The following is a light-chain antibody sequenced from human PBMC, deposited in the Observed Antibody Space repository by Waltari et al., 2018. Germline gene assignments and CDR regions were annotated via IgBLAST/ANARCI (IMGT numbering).Light chain of an antibody. J-gene: IGKJ4*01. CDR3: QQYYITPLS. V-gene: IGKV4-1*01. CDR1: QSVLYSSDNRNY. Sequence: DIVMTQSPDSLAVSLVERATINCKSSQSVLYSSDNRNYLAWYQQKPGQPPNLLISWASTRESGVPDRFSGSGSGTDFTLTISSLQAEDVAVYYCQQYYITPLSFGGGTKVEIK. CDR2: WAS.